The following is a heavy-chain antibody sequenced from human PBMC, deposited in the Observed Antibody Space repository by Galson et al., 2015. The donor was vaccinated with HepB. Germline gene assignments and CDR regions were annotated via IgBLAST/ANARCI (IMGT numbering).Heavy chain of an antibody. CDR3: ARDVGSVDGDYFDN. Sequence: SLRLSCAASGFTFRSYGIYWVRQAPGKGLEWVAAIWSDGSNKYYADSVKGRFTISRDNSKNTLYVQMNSLRSEDTAVYYCARDVGSVDGDYFDNLGQVTLVTVSS. D-gene: IGHD4-17*01. V-gene: IGHV3-33*07. J-gene: IGHJ4*02. CDR2: IWSDGSNK. CDR1: GFTFRSYG.